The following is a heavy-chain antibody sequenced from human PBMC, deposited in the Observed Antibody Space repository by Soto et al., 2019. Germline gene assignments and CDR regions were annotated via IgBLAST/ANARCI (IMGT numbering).Heavy chain of an antibody. CDR2: IKQDGSEK. D-gene: IGHD5-18*01. V-gene: IGHV3-7*05. Sequence: GGSLRLSCGASGFTFSSYWMSWVRQAPGKGLEWVANIKQDGSEKYYVDSVKGRFTISRDNAKNSLYLQMNSLRAEDTATYYCARTQIDTAMVDYWGQGTLVTVSS. J-gene: IGHJ4*02. CDR1: GFTFSSYW. CDR3: ARTQIDTAMVDY.